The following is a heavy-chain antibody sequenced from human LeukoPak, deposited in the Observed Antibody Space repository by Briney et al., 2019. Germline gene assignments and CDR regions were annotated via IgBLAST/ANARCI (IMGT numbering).Heavy chain of an antibody. V-gene: IGHV4-34*01. CDR2: IYYSGST. Sequence: KPSETLSLTCAVYGGSFSGYYWSWIRQPPGKGLEWIGSIYYSGSTYYNPSLKSRVTISVDTSKNQFSLKLSSVTAADTAVYYCGSPVWFGEYSYDYWGQGTLVTVSS. D-gene: IGHD3-10*01. CDR1: GGSFSGYY. CDR3: GSPVWFGEYSYDY. J-gene: IGHJ4*02.